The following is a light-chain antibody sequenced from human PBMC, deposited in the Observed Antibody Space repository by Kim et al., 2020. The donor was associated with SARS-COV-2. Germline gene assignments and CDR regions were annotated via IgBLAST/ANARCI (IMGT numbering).Light chain of an antibody. CDR2: GKN. Sequence: ALGQTVRITCQGDSLRTYFASWYQQKPGQAPLLVMYGKNNRPSGSPDRFSGSTSGNTASLTITGAQAEDEADYYCNSGDSSSKHYVFGTGTKVTVL. CDR1: SLRTYF. V-gene: IGLV3-19*01. J-gene: IGLJ1*01. CDR3: NSGDSSSKHYV.